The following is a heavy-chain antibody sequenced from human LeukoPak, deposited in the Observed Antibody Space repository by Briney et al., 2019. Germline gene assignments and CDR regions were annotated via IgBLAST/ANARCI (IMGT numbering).Heavy chain of an antibody. V-gene: IGHV3-15*01. Sequence: GGSLRLSCAASGITFSNVWMSWVRQAPGKGLEWVGRIKSNSDGGTVDYAAPVKGRFTISRDDSKNAVYLQMNSLKTEDTAVYFCARNYYDRSGSLFYWGQGTLVTVS. CDR3: ARNYYDRSGSLFY. J-gene: IGHJ4*02. D-gene: IGHD3-22*01. CDR2: IKSNSDGGTV. CDR1: GITFSNVW.